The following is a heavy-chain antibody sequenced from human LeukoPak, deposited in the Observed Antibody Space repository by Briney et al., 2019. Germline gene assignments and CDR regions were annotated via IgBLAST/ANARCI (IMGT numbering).Heavy chain of an antibody. Sequence: GGSLRLSCAASGFTFSSYAMNWVRQAPGKGLEWVSSISTSSSYIHYADSVKGRFTISRDNAKNSLYLQMNSLRAEDTAVYYCANVPRYYDILTRYYSYWGQGTLVTDSS. V-gene: IGHV3-21*01. CDR2: ISTSSSYI. CDR1: GFTFSSYA. CDR3: ANVPRYYDILTRYYSY. D-gene: IGHD3-9*01. J-gene: IGHJ4*02.